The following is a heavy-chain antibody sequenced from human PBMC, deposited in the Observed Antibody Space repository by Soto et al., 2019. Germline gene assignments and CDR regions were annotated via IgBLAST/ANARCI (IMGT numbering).Heavy chain of an antibody. Sequence: QVQLVQSGAEVKKPGSSVQVSCKASAGTFSSYAISWVRQAPGQGREWLGGIIPSFGTANCAQKFQGRVKITADESTSTAYREVSSLRSEDTAVYYCARAAGTTGFERYGMDFWGQGTTVTVSS. J-gene: IGHJ6*02. CDR1: AGTFSSYA. CDR2: IIPSFGTA. V-gene: IGHV1-69*12. CDR3: ARAAGTTGFERYGMDF. D-gene: IGHD1-1*01.